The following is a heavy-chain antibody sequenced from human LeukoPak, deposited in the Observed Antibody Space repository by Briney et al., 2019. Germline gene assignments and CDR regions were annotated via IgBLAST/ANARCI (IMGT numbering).Heavy chain of an antibody. CDR3: AKARGYYDSSGYYFDY. CDR2: ISGSGGST. CDR1: GFTFSSYS. V-gene: IGHV3-23*01. Sequence: GGSLRLSCAASGFTFSSYSMNWVRQAPGKGLEWVSAISGSGGSTYYADSVKGRFTISRDNSKNTLYLQMNSLRAEDTAVYYCAKARGYYDSSGYYFDYWGQGTLVTVSS. J-gene: IGHJ4*02. D-gene: IGHD3-22*01.